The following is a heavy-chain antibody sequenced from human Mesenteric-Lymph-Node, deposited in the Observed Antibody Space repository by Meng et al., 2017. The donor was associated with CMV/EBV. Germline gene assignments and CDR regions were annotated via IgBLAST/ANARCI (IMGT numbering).Heavy chain of an antibody. D-gene: IGHD6-6*01. V-gene: IGHV3-66*03. CDR2: IYSCAGT. J-gene: IGHJ4*02. Sequence: GGSLRLSCAASGFTVSSNYMSWVRQAPGKGLEWVSVIYSCAGTYYADSVKGRFTISRDNSKNTLYLQMNSLRAEDTAVYYCARGGIAARPGYFDYWGQGTLVTVSS. CDR3: ARGGIAARPGYFDY. CDR1: GFTVSSNY.